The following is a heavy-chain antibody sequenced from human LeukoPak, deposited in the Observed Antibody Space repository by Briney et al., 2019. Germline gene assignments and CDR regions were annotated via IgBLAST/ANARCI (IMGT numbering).Heavy chain of an antibody. J-gene: IGHJ4*02. Sequence: ASVKVSCKASGYTFTSYGISWVRQAPGQGLEWMGWISAYNGNTNYAQKLQGRVTMTTDTSTSTAYMELRSLRSDDTAVYYCARDEGYDSSGCYQLDYWGQGTLVTVSS. V-gene: IGHV1-18*01. CDR2: ISAYNGNT. CDR3: ARDEGYDSSGCYQLDY. CDR1: GYTFTSYG. D-gene: IGHD3-22*01.